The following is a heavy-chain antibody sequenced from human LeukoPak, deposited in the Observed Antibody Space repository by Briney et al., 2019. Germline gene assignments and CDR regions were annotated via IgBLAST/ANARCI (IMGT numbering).Heavy chain of an antibody. D-gene: IGHD3-10*01. V-gene: IGHV4-30-4*01. CDR3: AREGMVRGVDI. Sequence: SETLSLTCTVSGGSISSGDYYWSWIRQPPGKGLGWIGYIYYSGSTYYNPSLKSRVTISVDTSKNQFSLKLSSVTAADTAVYYCAREGMVRGVDIWGQGTMVTVSS. J-gene: IGHJ3*02. CDR1: GGSISSGDYY. CDR2: IYYSGST.